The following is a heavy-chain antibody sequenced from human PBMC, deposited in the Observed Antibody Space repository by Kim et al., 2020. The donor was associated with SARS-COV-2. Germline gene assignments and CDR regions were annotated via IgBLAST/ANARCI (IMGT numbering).Heavy chain of an antibody. CDR2: ISAYNGNT. D-gene: IGHD6-19*01. CDR3: ARAGNSGWAPGV. J-gene: IGHJ6*02. Sequence: ASVKVSCKASGYSFTSYGISWVRQAPGQGLEWMGWISAYNGNTNYAQKLQGRVTMTTDTSTTTAYMELRSLRSGDTAVYYCARAGNSGWAPGVWGQGTTVTVSS. V-gene: IGHV1-18*01. CDR1: GYSFTSYG.